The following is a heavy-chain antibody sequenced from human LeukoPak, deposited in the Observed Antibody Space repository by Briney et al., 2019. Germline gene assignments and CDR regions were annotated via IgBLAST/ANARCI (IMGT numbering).Heavy chain of an antibody. CDR2: IIPIFGTA. V-gene: IGHV1-69*05. J-gene: IGHJ5*02. CDR1: GGTFSSYA. D-gene: IGHD1-7*01. CDR3: ARELELDNWFDP. Sequence: SVKVSCKASGGTFSSYAISWVRQAPGQGLEWMGGIIPIFGTANYAQKFQGRVTITTDESTSTAYMELSSLRSEDTAVYYCARELELDNWFDPWGQGTLVTVSS.